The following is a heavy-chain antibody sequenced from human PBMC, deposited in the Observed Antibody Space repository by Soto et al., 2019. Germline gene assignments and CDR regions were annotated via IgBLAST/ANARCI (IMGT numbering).Heavy chain of an antibody. CDR3: ATVFIAGGTGYIDY. V-gene: IGHV4-59*02. D-gene: IGHD6-13*01. J-gene: IGHJ4*02. Sequence: QVQLQESGPGLVKPSETLSLTCTVSGDSVRNYYWSWIRQPPGKGLECLGYMYYSRSTNYNPSLKSRGTISIDTSKNQFSLKLRSVSAADTAMYYCATVFIAGGTGYIDYWGQGILVTVSS. CDR2: MYYSRST. CDR1: GDSVRNYY.